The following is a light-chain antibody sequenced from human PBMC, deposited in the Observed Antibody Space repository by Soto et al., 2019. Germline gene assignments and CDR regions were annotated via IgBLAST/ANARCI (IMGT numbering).Light chain of an antibody. V-gene: IGKV3-20*01. J-gene: IGKJ2*01. CDR1: QSVSSNY. CDR3: QQYGSSPYT. Sequence: ESVLTQSPGTLSLSPGERATLSCRASQSVSSNYLAWYQQKPGQAPRLLIYDASGRPAGIPDRFSGSGSGTDFTLTIPRLEPEDFAVYYCQQYGSSPYTFGQGTKLEIK. CDR2: DAS.